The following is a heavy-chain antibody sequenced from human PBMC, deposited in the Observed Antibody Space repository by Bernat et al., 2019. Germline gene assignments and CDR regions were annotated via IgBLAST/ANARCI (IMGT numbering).Heavy chain of an antibody. D-gene: IGHD6-13*01. J-gene: IGHJ4*02. CDR2: IEYSGTT. V-gene: IGHV4-39*01. Sequence: QLQMQESGPGLVKPSETLSLTCSVPGVSFSSSGYKWGWIRQSPGEGLEWIASIEYSGTTYYNPSLKSRVTISVDTSKNQFSLKLSSVTAADTAVYYCAKTVTYSSSNLDYWGQGTLVTVSS. CDR1: GVSFSSSGYK. CDR3: AKTVTYSSSNLDY.